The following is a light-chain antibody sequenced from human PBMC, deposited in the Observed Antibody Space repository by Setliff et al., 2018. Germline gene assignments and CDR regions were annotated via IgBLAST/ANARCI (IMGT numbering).Light chain of an antibody. Sequence: QSVLTQPASVPGSPGQSITISCTGTSSDIGGYKYVSWYQQYPGQAPKLPIYDVSNRPSGVSNRFSGSKSGNTASLTISGLQAEDEADYYCSSYTSRSTFVIFGGGTKGTVL. CDR2: DVS. CDR3: SSYTSRSTFVI. V-gene: IGLV2-14*03. J-gene: IGLJ2*01. CDR1: SSDIGGYKY.